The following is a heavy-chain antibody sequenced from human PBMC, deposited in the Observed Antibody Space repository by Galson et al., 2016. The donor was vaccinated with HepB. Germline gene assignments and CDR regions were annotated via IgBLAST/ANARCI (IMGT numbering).Heavy chain of an antibody. CDR3: ARGSGGYCTGGKCHYYFYYMDV. CDR1: GYTFTPYY. V-gene: IGHV1-2*04. J-gene: IGHJ6*02. Sequence: SCKASGYTFTPYYMHWVRQAPGQGLEWMGWIDPNNGATKYAQKFQGWVTMTRDTSIDTLYMELRRLTSDDTAVYYCARGSGGYCTGGKCHYYFYYMDVWGQGTTVTVSS. CDR2: IDPNNGAT. D-gene: IGHD2-8*02.